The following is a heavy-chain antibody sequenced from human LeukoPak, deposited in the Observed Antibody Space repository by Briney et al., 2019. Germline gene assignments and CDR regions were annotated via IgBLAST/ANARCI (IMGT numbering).Heavy chain of an antibody. V-gene: IGHV4-39*01. CDR2: IYYSGST. Sequence: SETLFLTCTVSGGSISSSSYYWGWIRQPPGKGLEWIGSIYYSGSTYYNPSLKSRVTISVDTSKNQFSLKLSSVTAADTAVYYCASSSEQLWFLHWGQGTLVTVSS. D-gene: IGHD5-18*01. CDR3: ASSSEQLWFLH. J-gene: IGHJ4*02. CDR1: GGSISSSSYY.